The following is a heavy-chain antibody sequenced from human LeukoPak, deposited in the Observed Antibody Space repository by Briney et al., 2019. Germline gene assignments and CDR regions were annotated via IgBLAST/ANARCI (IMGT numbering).Heavy chain of an antibody. Sequence: PSETLSLTCTVSGDSISTTTYFWGWIRQSPGKGLEWIGNIYFNGNTYYNPSLSSRVTISVDTSNNQFSLKLTSVTAADTARYYCARGPPDCSSTSCYAFDAFDIWGQGTMVTVSS. V-gene: IGHV4-39*07. J-gene: IGHJ3*02. D-gene: IGHD2-2*01. CDR2: IYFNGNT. CDR3: ARGPPDCSSTSCYAFDAFDI. CDR1: GDSISTTTYF.